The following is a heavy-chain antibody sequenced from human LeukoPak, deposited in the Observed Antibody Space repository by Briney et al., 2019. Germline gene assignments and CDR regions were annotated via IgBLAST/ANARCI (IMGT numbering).Heavy chain of an antibody. D-gene: IGHD6-19*01. CDR1: RFTFLIYS. V-gene: IGHV3-23*01. J-gene: IGHJ3*02. CDR2: IRDSGAST. CDR3: AKAGRSGWYPGWPFDI. Sequence: GGSLSLSCAASRFTFLIYSMSWVRQVHGEGLQWVSVIRDSGASTYYADSVKGRFTISRDNSKNTLYLQMNSLRAEDTAVYYCAKAGRSGWYPGWPFDIWGQGTMVTVSS.